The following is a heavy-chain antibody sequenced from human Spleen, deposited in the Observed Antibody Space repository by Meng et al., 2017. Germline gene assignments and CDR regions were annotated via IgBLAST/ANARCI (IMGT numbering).Heavy chain of an antibody. CDR2: INGVYGTT. D-gene: IGHD3-10*01. Sequence: SVKVSCKAPGGIFSNSVVGWVRQAPGQGLEWMGGINGVYGTTNYAQKFQGRVTITTDESTSTVYMELSSLTSEDTAVYYCARAVEDRGVVLRYYYYYGMDVWGQGTTVTVSS. J-gene: IGHJ6*02. CDR1: GGIFSNSV. CDR3: ARAVEDRGVVLRYYYYYGMDV. V-gene: IGHV1-69*05.